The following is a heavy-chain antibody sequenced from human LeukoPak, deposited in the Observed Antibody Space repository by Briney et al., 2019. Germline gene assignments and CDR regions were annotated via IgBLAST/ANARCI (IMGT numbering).Heavy chain of an antibody. CDR3: ARLLRVGYCSTTTCNWFDP. J-gene: IGHJ5*02. CDR1: GYFISSGYY. CDR2: IYYSGST. Sequence: SETLSLTCTVSGYFISSGYYWGWIRQPPGKGLQWIGSIYYSGSTYYSPSLKSRVTISVDTSKNQFSLKLSSVTAADTAVYYCARLLRVGYCSTTTCNWFDPWGQGTLVTVSS. D-gene: IGHD2-2*03. V-gene: IGHV4-38-2*02.